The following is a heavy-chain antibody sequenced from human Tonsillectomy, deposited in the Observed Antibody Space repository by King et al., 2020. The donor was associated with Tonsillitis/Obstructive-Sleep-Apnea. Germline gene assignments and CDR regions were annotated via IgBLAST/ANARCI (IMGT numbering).Heavy chain of an antibody. CDR2: INPNSGGT. V-gene: IGHV1-2*02. Sequence: VQLVESGAEVKKPGASVKVSCKASGYTFTGYYMHWVRQAPGQVLEWMGWINPNSGGTNNTQKFQGRVTMTRDTSISTVYIELSRLRSNDTAVYYWARDRHLYCTIGVCNKAWWFDPWGKGSLVTVSS. CDR3: ARDRHLYCTIGVCNKAWWFDP. J-gene: IGHJ5*02. D-gene: IGHD2-8*01. CDR1: GYTFTGYY.